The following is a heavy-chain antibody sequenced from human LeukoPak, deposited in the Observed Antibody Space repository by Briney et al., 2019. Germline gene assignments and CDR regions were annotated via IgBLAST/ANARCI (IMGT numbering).Heavy chain of an antibody. CDR2: MWNGETEK. CDR3: ARDLYRSSSDY. J-gene: IGHJ4*02. V-gene: IGHV3-33*01. Sequence: GRSLRLSCAASGFTFSSYGIHWVRQAPGKGLEWVAVMWNGETEKYYADSVKGRFSISRDNSKNMVYLQMNGLRAEDTAVYYCARDLYRSSSDYWGQRTLVIVSS. D-gene: IGHD6-13*01. CDR1: GFTFSSYG.